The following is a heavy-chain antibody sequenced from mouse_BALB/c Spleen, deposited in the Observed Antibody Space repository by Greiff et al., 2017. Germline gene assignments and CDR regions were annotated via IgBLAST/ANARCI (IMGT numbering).Heavy chain of an antibody. Sequence: VQLQQSGAELVRSGASVKLSCTASGFNIKDDYMHWVKQRPEQGLEWIGWIDPENGDTESAPKFQGKATMTADTSSNTAYLQLSSLTSVDTAVYYCRITGGFAYWGQGTLVPVSA. J-gene: IGHJ3*01. V-gene: IGHV14-4*02. CDR2: IDPENGDT. D-gene: IGHD4-1*01. CDR1: GFNIKDDY. CDR3: RITGGFAY.